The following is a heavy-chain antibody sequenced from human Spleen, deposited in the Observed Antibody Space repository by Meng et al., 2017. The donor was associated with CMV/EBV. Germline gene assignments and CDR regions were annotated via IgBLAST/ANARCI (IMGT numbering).Heavy chain of an antibody. CDR2: TKSISDGGTT. J-gene: IGHJ4*02. CDR3: TTDILD. CDR1: GFTFSSAW. V-gene: IGHV3-15*01. Sequence: SLSLSCAASGFTFSSAWMSWVRQAPGKGLEWVGRTKSISDGGTTDYAAPVKARFSISRDDSKNTLYLQMNSLKSEDTAVYYCTTDILDWGQGALVTVSS.